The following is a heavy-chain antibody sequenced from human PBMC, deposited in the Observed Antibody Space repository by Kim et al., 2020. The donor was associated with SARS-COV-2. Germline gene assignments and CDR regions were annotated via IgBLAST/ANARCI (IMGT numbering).Heavy chain of an antibody. CDR1: GFNFNDYA. V-gene: IGHV3-30-3*01. Sequence: GGSLRLSCATSGFNFNDYAIHWVRQAPGKGLERVAVVTYDGNNKEYADSVKGRFTISKDRSTSTVYLQMNSLRPEDTAVYYCAREATGQGRENFHYYY. CDR3: AREATGQGRENFHYYY. J-gene: IGHJ6*01. D-gene: IGHD3-10*01. CDR2: VTYDGNNK.